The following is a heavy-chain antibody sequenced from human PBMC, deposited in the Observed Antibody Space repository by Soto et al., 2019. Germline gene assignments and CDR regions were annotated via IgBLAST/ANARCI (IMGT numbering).Heavy chain of an antibody. CDR3: GRVVEGATRHTDFDS. V-gene: IGHV4-39*01. CDR2: VYYSGGA. D-gene: IGHD2-21*01. J-gene: IGHJ5*01. Sequence: LSETLSLTCAVSGVSTHNSHSFWGWIRQPPGKGLEFIANVYYSGGAHYNPSFKSRVTISVDTATNQVSLRMSSVTAADTAVYFCGRVVEGATRHTDFDSWGQGTLVT. CDR1: GVSTHNSHSF.